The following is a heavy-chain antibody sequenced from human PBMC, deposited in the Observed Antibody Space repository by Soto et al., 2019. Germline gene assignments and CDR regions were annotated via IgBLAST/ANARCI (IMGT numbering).Heavy chain of an antibody. V-gene: IGHV3-72*01. CDR3: ARDLAGAPYVDL. J-gene: IGHJ2*01. D-gene: IGHD1-26*01. Sequence: EGQLVESGGGLVQPGGSLRLSCAAAGFIFSDQYMDWVRQAPGQGLEWVGRIRNKANSYTREYAASVKGRFTISRDDSKNSLYLQMNSLKTEDTALYYCARDLAGAPYVDLWGRGTLVTVSS. CDR1: GFIFSDQY. CDR2: IRNKANSYTR.